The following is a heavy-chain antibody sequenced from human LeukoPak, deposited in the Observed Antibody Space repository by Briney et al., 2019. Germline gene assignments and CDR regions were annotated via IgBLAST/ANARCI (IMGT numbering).Heavy chain of an antibody. D-gene: IGHD1-26*01. CDR1: GGSISSGSYY. CDR2: IYTSGST. V-gene: IGHV4-61*02. CDR3: APKYSGSSWDNWFDP. J-gene: IGHJ5*02. Sequence: SQTLSLTCTVSGGSISSGSYYWSWIRQPAGKGLEWIGRIYTSGSTNYNPSLKSRVTISVDTSKNQFSLKLSSVTAADTAVYYCAPKYSGSSWDNWFDPWGQGTLVTVSS.